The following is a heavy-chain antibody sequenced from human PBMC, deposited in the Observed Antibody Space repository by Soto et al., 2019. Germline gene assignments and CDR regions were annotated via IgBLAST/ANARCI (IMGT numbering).Heavy chain of an antibody. D-gene: IGHD4-17*01. Sequence: EVHLVESGGGLVKPGGSPRLSCAASGFALSTHSMHWVRQAPGKGLEWVSSISTGSSIIHYADSVKGRFTISRDNPKSSLYLQMNSLRVEDTALYYCVRAVYTLTTPYYFDFWGQGTLVTVSS. J-gene: IGHJ4*02. CDR2: ISTGSSII. CDR3: VRAVYTLTTPYYFDF. CDR1: GFALSTHS. V-gene: IGHV3-21*01.